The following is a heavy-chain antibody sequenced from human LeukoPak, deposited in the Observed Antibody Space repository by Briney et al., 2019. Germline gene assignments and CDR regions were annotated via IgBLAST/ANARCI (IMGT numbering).Heavy chain of an antibody. CDR2: ISSSGSTI. V-gene: IGHV3-48*03. J-gene: IGHJ6*02. CDR3: EREGYYYGLDV. Sequence: GGSLRLSCAASGFSFSGYDINWVRQAPGKGLEWVSYISSSGSTIYYADSVKGRFTISRDNAKNSLYLQMNSLRAEDTAVYYCEREGYYYGLDVWGQGTTVTVSS. CDR1: GFSFSGYD.